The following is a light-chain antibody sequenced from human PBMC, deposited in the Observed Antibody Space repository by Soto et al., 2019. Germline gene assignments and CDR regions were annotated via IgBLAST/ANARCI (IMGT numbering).Light chain of an antibody. Sequence: QSVLTQPASVSGSPGQSIAISCTGTSSDVGGYNYVSWYQQHPGKAPKLMVYDVSNRPSGVSNRFSGSKSGNTASLTISGLQAEDEGDCYCSSYTSSSTYVFGTGTKLTVL. J-gene: IGLJ1*01. V-gene: IGLV2-14*01. CDR1: SSDVGGYNY. CDR2: DVS. CDR3: SSYTSSSTYV.